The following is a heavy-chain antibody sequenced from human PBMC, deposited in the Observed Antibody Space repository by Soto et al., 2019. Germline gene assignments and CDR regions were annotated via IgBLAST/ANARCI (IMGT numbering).Heavy chain of an antibody. CDR1: GFTFSSYG. D-gene: IGHD3-10*01. J-gene: IGHJ4*02. V-gene: IGHV3-30*18. CDR2: ISYDGSNK. Sequence: GGSLRLSCAASGFTFSSYGMHWVRQAPGKGLEWVAVISYDGSNKYYADSVKGRFTISRDNSKNTLYLQMNSLRAEDTAVYYCAKFIMVRGVIDPYHFAYWAQGTLVTVSA. CDR3: AKFIMVRGVIDPYHFAY.